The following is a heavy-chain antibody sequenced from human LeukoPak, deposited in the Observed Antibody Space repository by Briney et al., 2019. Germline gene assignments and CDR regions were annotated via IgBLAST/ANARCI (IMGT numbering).Heavy chain of an antibody. CDR1: GFTFSSYA. D-gene: IGHD6-19*01. CDR2: ISGSGGST. Sequence: GGSLRLSCAASGFTFSSYATSWVRQAPGKGLEWVSAISGSGGSTYYADSVKGRFTISRDNSKNTLYLQMNSLRAEDTAVYYCAKDGLAVAGGGPDYWGQGTLVTVSS. CDR3: AKDGLAVAGGGPDY. J-gene: IGHJ4*02. V-gene: IGHV3-23*01.